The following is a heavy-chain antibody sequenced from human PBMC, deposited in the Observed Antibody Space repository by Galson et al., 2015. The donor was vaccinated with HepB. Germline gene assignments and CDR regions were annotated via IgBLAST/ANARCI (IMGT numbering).Heavy chain of an antibody. Sequence: LSLTCTVSGGSISSGGYYWSWIRQHPGKGLEWIGYIYYSGSTYYNPSLKSRVTISVDTSKNQFSLKLSSVTAADTAVYYCASRPYYDSSGYYPWYFDYWGQGTLVTVSS. CDR2: IYYSGST. CDR1: GGSISSGGYY. J-gene: IGHJ4*02. D-gene: IGHD3-22*01. CDR3: ASRPYYDSSGYYPWYFDY. V-gene: IGHV4-31*03.